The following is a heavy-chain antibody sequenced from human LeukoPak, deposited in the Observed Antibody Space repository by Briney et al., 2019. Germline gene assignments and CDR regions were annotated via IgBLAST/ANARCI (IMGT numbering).Heavy chain of an antibody. J-gene: IGHJ5*02. V-gene: IGHV3-21*01. D-gene: IGHD2-2*01. CDR3: ARGGSGPAACCWFDP. CDR2: ISSSSSYI. Sequence: GGSLILSCAASGFTFSSYSMNWVRQAPGKGLEWVSSISSSSSYIYYADSVKGRFTISRDNAKNSLYLQMNSLRAEDTAVYYCARGGSGPAACCWFDPWGQGTLVTVSS. CDR1: GFTFSSYS.